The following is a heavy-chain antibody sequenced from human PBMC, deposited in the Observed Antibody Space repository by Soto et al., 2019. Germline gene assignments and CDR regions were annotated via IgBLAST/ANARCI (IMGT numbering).Heavy chain of an antibody. J-gene: IGHJ3*02. CDR1: GYSFTSYW. D-gene: IGHD3-22*01. CDR3: ARRPYYYDSSGYLDAFDI. CDR2: IDPSDSYT. Sequence: PGESLKISCKGSGYSFTSYWISWVRQMPGKVLEWMGRIDPSDSYTNYSPSFQGHVTISADKSISTAYLQWSSLKASDTAMYYCARRPYYYDSSGYLDAFDIWGQGXMVTV. V-gene: IGHV5-10-1*01.